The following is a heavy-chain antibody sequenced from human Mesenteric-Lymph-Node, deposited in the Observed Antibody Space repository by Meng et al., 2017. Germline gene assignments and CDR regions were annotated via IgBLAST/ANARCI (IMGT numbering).Heavy chain of an antibody. J-gene: IGHJ4*02. Sequence: QVQLQQWGTGLLKPSETLSLTCAGYGGSFSDYYWSWIGQPPGKGLEWIGEITNRGSTNYNPSLKSRVTISVDTSKNQLSLKLSSVTAADTAVYYCARGGYCSSTSCPRPLYWGQGTLVTVSS. CDR2: ITNRGST. V-gene: IGHV4-34*01. CDR1: GGSFSDYY. CDR3: ARGGYCSSTSCPRPLY. D-gene: IGHD2-2*01.